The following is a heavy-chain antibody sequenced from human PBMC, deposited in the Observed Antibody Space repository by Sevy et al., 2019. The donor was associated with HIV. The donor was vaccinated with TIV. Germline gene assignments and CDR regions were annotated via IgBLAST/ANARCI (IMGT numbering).Heavy chain of an antibody. CDR2: ISSSSSPI. D-gene: IGHD4-17*01. V-gene: IGHV3-48*02. Sequence: LSLTCAASGFTFSDYSMNWVRQAPGKGLGWVSYISSSSSPIYYADSVKGRFTISRDNAKNSLYLQMNSLRDEDTAVYYCARNGDYDYWGQGTLVTVSS. J-gene: IGHJ4*02. CDR1: GFTFSDYS. CDR3: ARNGDYDY.